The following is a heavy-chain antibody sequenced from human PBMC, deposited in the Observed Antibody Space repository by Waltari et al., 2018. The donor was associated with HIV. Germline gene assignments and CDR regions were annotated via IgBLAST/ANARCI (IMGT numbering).Heavy chain of an antibody. J-gene: IGHJ4*02. V-gene: IGHV3-7*01. CDR2: IKQDGSEK. CDR1: GFTLSSYW. D-gene: IGHD3-9*01. CDR3: ARDRHYDILTGSYFDY. Sequence: EVQLVESGGGLVQPGGSLRLSCAASGFTLSSYWMSWVRQGPGKGLEGVGNIKQDGSEKYYVDSGKGRFTISRDNAKNSLYLQMNSLRAEDTAVYYCARDRHYDILTGSYFDYWGQGTLVTVSS.